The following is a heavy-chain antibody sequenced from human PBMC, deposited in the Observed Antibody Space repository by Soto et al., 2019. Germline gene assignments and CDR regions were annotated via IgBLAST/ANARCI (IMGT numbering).Heavy chain of an antibody. D-gene: IGHD6-19*01. Sequence: GASVKVSCKASGGTFSSYAISWVRQAPGQGLEWMGGIIPIFGTANYAQKFQGRVTITADKSTSTAYMELSSLRSEDTAVYYCARDVAVAGRAGCDYWGQGTLVTVSS. V-gene: IGHV1-69*06. CDR3: ARDVAVAGRAGCDY. J-gene: IGHJ4*02. CDR2: IIPIFGTA. CDR1: GGTFSSYA.